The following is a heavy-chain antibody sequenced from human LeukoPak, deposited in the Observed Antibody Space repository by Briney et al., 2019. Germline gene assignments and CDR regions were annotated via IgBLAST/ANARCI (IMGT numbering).Heavy chain of an antibody. CDR1: GFTFSSYG. CDR2: IRYDGSNK. D-gene: IGHD2-2*01. V-gene: IGHV3-30*02. J-gene: IGHJ6*03. Sequence: PGGSLRLSCAASGFTFSSYGMHWVRQAPGKGLEWVAFIRYDGSNKYYADSVKGRFTISRDNSKNTLYLQMNSLRAEDTAVYYCAKGAGYCSSTSCYDYYYYYMDVWGKGTTVTVSS. CDR3: AKGAGYCSSTSCYDYYYYYMDV.